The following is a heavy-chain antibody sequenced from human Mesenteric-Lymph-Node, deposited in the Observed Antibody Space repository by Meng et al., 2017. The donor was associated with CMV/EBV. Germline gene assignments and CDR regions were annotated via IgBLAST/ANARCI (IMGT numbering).Heavy chain of an antibody. Sequence: LSLTCATSGFTFSTYAMHWVRQAPGKGLEWVAVISYDGSNKYYADSVKGRFTISRDNSKNTLYLQMNSLRAEDTAVYYCARDHRGGSSGVDYWGQGTLVTVSS. J-gene: IGHJ4*02. CDR2: ISYDGSNK. V-gene: IGHV3-30*04. CDR1: GFTFSTYA. CDR3: ARDHRGGSSGVDY. D-gene: IGHD2-15*01.